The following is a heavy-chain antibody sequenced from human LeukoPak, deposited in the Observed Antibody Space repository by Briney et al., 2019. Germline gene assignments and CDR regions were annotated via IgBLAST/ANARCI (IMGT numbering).Heavy chain of an antibody. CDR1: GFTFSSYS. CDR2: ISSSSSYI. J-gene: IGHJ5*02. D-gene: IGHD1-7*01. V-gene: IGHV3-21*01. Sequence: GGSLRLSCAASGFTFSSYSMNWVRQAPGRGLEWVSSISSSSSYIYYADSVKGRFTISRDNAKNSLYLQMNSLRAEDTAVYYCARAITGTTDCWSDPWGQGTLVTVSS. CDR3: ARAITGTTDCWSDP.